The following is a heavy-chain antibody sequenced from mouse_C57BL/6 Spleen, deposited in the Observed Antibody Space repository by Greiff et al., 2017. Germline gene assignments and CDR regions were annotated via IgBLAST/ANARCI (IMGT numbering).Heavy chain of an antibody. Sequence: VQLQQSGAELVKPGASVKVSCKASGYTFTSYWMHWVKQRPGQGLEGIVRIHPSDSDTNYNQKFKGKATLTVDKSSSTAYMQISSLTSEDSAVYYCAIESRRDYYAMDYWGQGTSVTVSS. V-gene: IGHV1-74*01. CDR1: GYTFTSYW. J-gene: IGHJ4*01. CDR3: AIESRRDYYAMDY. CDR2: IHPSDSDT.